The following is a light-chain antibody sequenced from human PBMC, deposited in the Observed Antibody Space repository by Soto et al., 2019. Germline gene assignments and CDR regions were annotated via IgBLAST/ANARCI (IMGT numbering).Light chain of an antibody. CDR3: QQYHDWPIT. CDR1: QSGSTH. V-gene: IGKV3-15*01. CDR2: GAS. Sequence: EIAMTKSPATLSVSPGEGATLTCKARQSGSTHLAWSQQIPGQAPKLLIYGASTRAAGSPARFSGRRSGTDVTFTSSSLQYEDLEVLHCQQYHDWPITFGQGTRLEIK. J-gene: IGKJ5*01.